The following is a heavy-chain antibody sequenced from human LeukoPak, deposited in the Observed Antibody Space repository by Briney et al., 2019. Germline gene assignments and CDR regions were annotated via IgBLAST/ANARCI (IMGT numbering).Heavy chain of an antibody. D-gene: IGHD1-26*01. V-gene: IGHV1-3*01. CDR3: ARPLLSGSYYDY. CDR2: INAGNGNT. J-gene: IGHJ4*02. CDR1: GYTFTSYA. Sequence: ASVKVSCKASGYTFTSYAMHWARQAPGQRLEWMGWINAGNGNTKYSQKFQGRVTITRDTSASTAYMELSSLRSEDTAVYYCARPLLSGSYYDYWGQGTLVTVSS.